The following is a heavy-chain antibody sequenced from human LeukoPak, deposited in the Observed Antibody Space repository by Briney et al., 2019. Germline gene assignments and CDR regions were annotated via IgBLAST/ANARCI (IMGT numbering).Heavy chain of an antibody. Sequence: GGSLRLSCAASGFTFSSYDMHWVRQATGKGLEWVSAIGTDGDTFYPGSVKGRFTISRDNSKNTLHLQLNSLRAEDAAVYYCARGAVSGYCNYMDVWGKGTTVTVSS. CDR2: IGTDGDT. CDR1: GFTFSSYD. V-gene: IGHV3-13*01. D-gene: IGHD2-15*01. CDR3: ARGAVSGYCNYMDV. J-gene: IGHJ6*03.